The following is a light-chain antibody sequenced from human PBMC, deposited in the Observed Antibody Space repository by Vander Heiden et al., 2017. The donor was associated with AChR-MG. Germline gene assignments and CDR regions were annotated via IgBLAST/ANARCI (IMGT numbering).Light chain of an antibody. V-gene: IGLV3-1*01. CDR1: KLGDKY. CDR3: QVWDSSTYG. Sequence: SHELTQPPSVSVSPGQTAIITCSGDKLGDKYACWYRQKPGQSPVLLIYQDNKRPSGIPERFSGSNSGNTATLTISGTQAVDEADYYCQVWDSSTYGFGTGTKVTVL. J-gene: IGLJ1*01. CDR2: QDN.